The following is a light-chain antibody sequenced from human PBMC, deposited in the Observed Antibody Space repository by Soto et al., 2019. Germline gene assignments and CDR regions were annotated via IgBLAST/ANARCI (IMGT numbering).Light chain of an antibody. CDR1: QDIKNY. Sequence: DIQMTQSPSSLSASVGDRVTITCQASQDIKNYINWYQQKSGKAPKLLIYDASDLETGVPSRFSGSGSGTDFTFTINSLQPEDIATYYCQQYDNLPLTFGGGTKVDIK. CDR2: DAS. CDR3: QQYDNLPLT. V-gene: IGKV1-33*01. J-gene: IGKJ4*01.